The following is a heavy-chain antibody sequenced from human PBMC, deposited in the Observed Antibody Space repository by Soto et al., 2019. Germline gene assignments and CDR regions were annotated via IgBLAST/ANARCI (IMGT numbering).Heavy chain of an antibody. CDR1: FGSFRCYH. CDR2: INHSGST. J-gene: IGHJ6*02. D-gene: IGHD5-12*01. Sequence: SETLSITCAVYFGSFRCYHLSWIRQAPGKGLEWIGEINHSGSTNYNPSLKSRVTISVDTSKNQFSLKLSSVTAADTAVYYCARLKRWLQRAYYYYYGMDVWGQGTTVT. V-gene: IGHV4-34*01. CDR3: ARLKRWLQRAYYYYYGMDV.